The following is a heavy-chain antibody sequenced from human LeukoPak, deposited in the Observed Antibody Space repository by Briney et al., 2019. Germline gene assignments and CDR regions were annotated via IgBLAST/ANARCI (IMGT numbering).Heavy chain of an antibody. Sequence: PGGSLRLSCAASGFTFSGSAMSWVRQAPGEGLEWVSLISYSGANSYYTDSVRGRFTISRDNAKNSLYLQMNSLRAEDTAVYYCARDRSVDAFDIWGQGTMVTVSS. CDR1: GFTFSGSA. V-gene: IGHV3-23*01. CDR3: ARDRSVDAFDI. J-gene: IGHJ3*02. CDR2: ISYSGANS.